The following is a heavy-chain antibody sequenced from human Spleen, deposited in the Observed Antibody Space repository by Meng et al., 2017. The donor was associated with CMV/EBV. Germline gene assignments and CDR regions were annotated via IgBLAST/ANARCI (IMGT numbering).Heavy chain of an antibody. CDR3: ARERNDFWSGYYDDMDV. V-gene: IGHV3-30*02. J-gene: IGHJ6*02. CDR1: GFTFSGFW. CDR2: IRYDGSNK. D-gene: IGHD3-3*01. Sequence: GGSLRLSCVASGFTFSGFWMHWVRQAPGKGLEWVAFIRYDGSNKYYADSVKGRFTISRDNSKNTLYLQMNSLRAEDTAVYYCARERNDFWSGYYDDMDVWGQGTTVTVSS.